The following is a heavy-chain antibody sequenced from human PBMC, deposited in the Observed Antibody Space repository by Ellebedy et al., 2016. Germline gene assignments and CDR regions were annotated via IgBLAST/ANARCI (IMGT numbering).Heavy chain of an antibody. Sequence: SETLSLTCAVYGGSFSGYYWSWIRQPPGKGLEWIGEINHSGSTNYNPSLKSRVTISVDTSKNQFSLKLSSVTAADTAVYYCARGRSSSWYRGGYYFDYWGQGTLVTVSS. V-gene: IGHV4-34*01. CDR2: INHSGST. J-gene: IGHJ4*02. CDR3: ARGRSSSWYRGGYYFDY. CDR1: GGSFSGYY. D-gene: IGHD6-13*01.